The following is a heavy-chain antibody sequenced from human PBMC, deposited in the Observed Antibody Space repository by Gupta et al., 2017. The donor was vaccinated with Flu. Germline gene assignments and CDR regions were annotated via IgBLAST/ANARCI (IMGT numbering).Heavy chain of an antibody. CDR3: SSYSYGSQSSVLDD. Sequence: GGSIGMHWYLVTWMRHPSGMSLNWSGSISNPGKTYYNPSRRSRDTMSVDRSKDHFSLTLSPVTAADTAVYYFSSYSYGSQSSVLDDWGQGALVLVSP. CDR2: ISNPGKT. D-gene: IGHD3-10*01. CDR1: GGSIGMHWYL. V-gene: IGHV4-30-2*01. J-gene: IGHJ4*02.